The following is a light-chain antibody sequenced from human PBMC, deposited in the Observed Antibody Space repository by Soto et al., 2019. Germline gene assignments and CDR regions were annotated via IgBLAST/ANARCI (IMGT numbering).Light chain of an antibody. CDR1: QSVSSN. CDR3: QQYNNWPQT. CDR2: GAS. J-gene: IGKJ1*01. Sequence: EIVMTQAQATLHVSRGERATLSCRASQSVSSNLARYQQKPGQATRLLIYGASTRANGIPARFSGSGSGTEFTLTFSSLQSEDFAVSYCQQYNNWPQTFGHGTKVDSK. V-gene: IGKV3-15*01.